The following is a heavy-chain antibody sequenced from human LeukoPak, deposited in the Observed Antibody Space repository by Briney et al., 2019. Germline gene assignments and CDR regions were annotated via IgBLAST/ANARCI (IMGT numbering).Heavy chain of an antibody. D-gene: IGHD6-19*01. CDR3: ASSMYSSGWSPFDY. CDR1: GGSFSGYY. V-gene: IGHV4-34*01. Sequence: PSETLSLTCAVYGGSFSGYYWSWIRQPPGKGLEWIGEINHSGSTNYNPSLKSRVTISVDTSKNQFSLKLSSVTAADTAVYYCASSMYSSGWSPFDYWGQGTLVTVSS. CDR2: INHSGST. J-gene: IGHJ4*02.